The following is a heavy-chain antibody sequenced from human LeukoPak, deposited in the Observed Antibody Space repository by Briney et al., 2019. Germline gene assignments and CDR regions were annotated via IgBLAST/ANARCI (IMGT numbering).Heavy chain of an antibody. CDR3: ARGKEAPDILTGYPHAPFDY. D-gene: IGHD3-9*01. J-gene: IGHJ4*02. Sequence: SETLSLTRAVYGGSFSGYYWSWIRQPPGKGLEWIGEINHSGSTNYNPSLKSRVTISVDTSKNQFSLKLSSVTAADTAVYYCARGKEAPDILTGYPHAPFDYWGQGTLVTVSS. V-gene: IGHV4-34*01. CDR1: GGSFSGYY. CDR2: INHSGST.